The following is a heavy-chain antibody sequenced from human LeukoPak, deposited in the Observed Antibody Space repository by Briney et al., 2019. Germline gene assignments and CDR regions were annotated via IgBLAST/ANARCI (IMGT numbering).Heavy chain of an antibody. CDR1: SGAISTSHW. J-gene: IGHJ5*02. Sequence: SETLSLTCTVSSGAISTSHWLSWVRQPPGKGLEWIGEIYGSGNTNYNPSLKSRVTMSVDKTRIHLSLKLHSVTAADTAVYYCARGVKASRILNWFDPWGQGTLVTVSS. CDR3: ARGVKASRILNWFDP. CDR2: IYGSGNT. D-gene: IGHD6-6*01. V-gene: IGHV4-4*02.